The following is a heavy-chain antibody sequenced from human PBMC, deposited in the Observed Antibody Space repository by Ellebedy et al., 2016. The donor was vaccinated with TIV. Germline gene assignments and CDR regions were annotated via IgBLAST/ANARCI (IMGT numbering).Heavy chain of an antibody. Sequence: GESLKISXAASGFTFSDYYMIWIRQAPGKGLEWVSYISDSGTTKYYADPVKGRFTISRDNAKNSLYLQMNSLRAEDTAMYYCGRARYSGSGSYCHYWGQGTLVTVSS. J-gene: IGHJ4*02. CDR3: GRARYSGSGSYCHY. D-gene: IGHD3-10*01. CDR1: GFTFSDYY. CDR2: ISDSGTTK. V-gene: IGHV3-11*01.